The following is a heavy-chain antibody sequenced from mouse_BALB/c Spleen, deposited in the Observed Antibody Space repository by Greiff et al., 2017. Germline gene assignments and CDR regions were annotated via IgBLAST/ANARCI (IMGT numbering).Heavy chain of an antibody. J-gene: IGHJ2*01. V-gene: IGHV7-3*02. CDR3: ARDNYGSSSFDY. CDR1: GFTFTDYY. D-gene: IGHD1-1*01. CDR2: IRNKANGYTT. Sequence: EVKLMESGGGLVQPGGSLRLSCATSGFTFTDYYMSWVRQPPGKALEWLGFIRNKANGYTTEYSASVKGRFTISRDNSQSILYLQMNTLRAEDSATYYCARDNYGSSSFDYWGQGTTLTVSS.